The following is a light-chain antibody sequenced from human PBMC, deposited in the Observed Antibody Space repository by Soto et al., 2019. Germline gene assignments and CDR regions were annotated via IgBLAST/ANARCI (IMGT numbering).Light chain of an antibody. CDR2: AAS. J-gene: IGKJ3*01. CDR1: QSVGRN. V-gene: IGKV3-15*01. Sequence: EIVVTQSPGILSVSPGDRATPSCRASQSVGRNLAWYQQKPGQAPTLLIYAASTRATGLPARFSGSGSGTDFTLTISSLQSEDFPVYYCQEYSKWPLFTFGPGTRVDIK. CDR3: QEYSKWPLFT.